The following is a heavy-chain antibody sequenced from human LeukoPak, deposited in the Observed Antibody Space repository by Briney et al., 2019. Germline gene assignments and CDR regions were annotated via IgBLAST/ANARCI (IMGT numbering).Heavy chain of an antibody. CDR1: GGSISSGGYY. V-gene: IGHV4-61*08. CDR3: ARGSAYSYGYGPWYFDL. Sequence: SETLSLTCTVSGGSISSGGYYWSWIRQHPGKGLEWIGYIYYSGSTNYNPSLKSRVTISVDTSKNQFSLKLSSVTAADTAVYYCARGSAYSYGYGPWYFDLWGRGTLVTVSS. J-gene: IGHJ2*01. D-gene: IGHD5-18*01. CDR2: IYYSGST.